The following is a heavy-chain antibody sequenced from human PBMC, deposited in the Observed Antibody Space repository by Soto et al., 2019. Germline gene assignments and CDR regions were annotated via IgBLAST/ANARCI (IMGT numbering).Heavy chain of an antibody. J-gene: IGHJ6*02. CDR2: ISYDGSNK. D-gene: IGHD3-16*01. V-gene: IGHV3-30-3*01. CDR3: ARDGGYYYYYGMDV. CDR1: GFTFSSYA. Sequence: QVQLVESGGGVVQPGRSLRLSCAASGFTFSSYAMHWVRQAPGKGLEWVAVISYDGSNKYYADSVKGRFTISRDKSKNTLYLQMNSLRAEDTAVYYCARDGGYYYYYGMDVWGQGTTVTVSS.